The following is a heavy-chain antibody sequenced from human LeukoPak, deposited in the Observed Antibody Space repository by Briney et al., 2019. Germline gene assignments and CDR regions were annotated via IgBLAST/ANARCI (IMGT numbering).Heavy chain of an antibody. J-gene: IGHJ4*02. Sequence: ASVKVSCKASGYTFTDYYIHRVRQAPGQGLEWVGLIHPNTGDTFYEQKFRGRVTMTRDTSINTAYMELDRLTSDDTAVYYCARDYSGSYTHWAQGTLVTVSS. V-gene: IGHV1-2*06. CDR1: GYTFTDYY. CDR2: IHPNTGDT. CDR3: ARDYSGSYTH. D-gene: IGHD1-26*01.